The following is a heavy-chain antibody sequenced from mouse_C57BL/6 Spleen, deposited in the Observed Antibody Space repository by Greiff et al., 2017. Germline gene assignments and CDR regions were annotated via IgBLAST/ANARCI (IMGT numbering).Heavy chain of an antibody. CDR1: GFSLTSYA. CDR3: ASSISPYGNAMDY. Sequence: VQLQQSGPGLVAPSQSLSITCTVSGFSLTSYAISWVRQPPGKGLEWLGVIWTGGGTNYNSALKSRLSISKDNTKSQVFLKMNSLQTDDTARYYCASSISPYGNAMDYWGQGTSVTVSS. D-gene: IGHD2-1*01. CDR2: IWTGGGT. J-gene: IGHJ4*01. V-gene: IGHV2-9-1*01.